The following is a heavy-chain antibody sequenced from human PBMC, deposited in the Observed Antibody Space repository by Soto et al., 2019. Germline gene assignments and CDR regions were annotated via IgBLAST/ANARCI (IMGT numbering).Heavy chain of an antibody. CDR3: AKTYYYGSGSYQYNWFDP. D-gene: IGHD3-10*01. Sequence: PSETLSLTCTVSGGSISSHYWSWIRQPPGKGLEWIGYIYYSGSTNYNPSLKSRVTISVDTSKNQFSLKLSSVTAADTAVYYCAKTYYYGSGSYQYNWFDPWGQGTLVTVSS. V-gene: IGHV4-59*08. CDR1: GGSISSHY. J-gene: IGHJ5*02. CDR2: IYYSGST.